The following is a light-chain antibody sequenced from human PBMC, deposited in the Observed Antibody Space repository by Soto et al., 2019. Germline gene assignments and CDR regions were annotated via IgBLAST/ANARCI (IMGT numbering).Light chain of an antibody. Sequence: EIVLTQSPATLSLSPGERATLSCRASQSVYTYLAWYQQRSGQAPRLLIYDASNRATGIPARFRGSGSGTDFTLTISSLEPEDFAIYYCQQRINWPLTFGGGTKVEIK. CDR2: DAS. V-gene: IGKV3-11*01. CDR1: QSVYTY. J-gene: IGKJ4*01. CDR3: QQRINWPLT.